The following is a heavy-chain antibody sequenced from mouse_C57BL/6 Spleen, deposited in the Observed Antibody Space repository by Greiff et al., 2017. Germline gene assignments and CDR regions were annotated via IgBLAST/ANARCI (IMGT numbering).Heavy chain of an antibody. CDR1: GYAFSSYW. CDR3: ARKGPGYGSFFDY. D-gene: IGHD1-1*01. V-gene: IGHV1-80*01. CDR2: IYPGDGDT. J-gene: IGHJ2*01. Sequence: QVQLQQSGAELVKPGASVKISCKASGYAFSSYWMNWVKQRPGKGLEWIGQIYPGDGDTNYNGKFKGKATLTADKSSSTAYMQLSSLTSEDSAVYFCARKGPGYGSFFDYWGQGTTLTVSS.